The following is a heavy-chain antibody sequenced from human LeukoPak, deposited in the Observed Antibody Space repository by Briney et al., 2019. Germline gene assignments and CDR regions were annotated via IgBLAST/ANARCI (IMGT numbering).Heavy chain of an antibody. CDR2: ISAYNGNT. CDR3: ARDLGPYYDILTAYYVY. Sequence: GASVKVSCKASGYTFTSYGISWVRQAPGQGLEWMGWISAYNGNTNYAQKLQGRVTMTTDTSTSTAYMELRSLRSDDTAVYYRARDLGPYYDILTAYYVYWGQGTLVTVSP. J-gene: IGHJ4*02. D-gene: IGHD3-9*01. V-gene: IGHV1-18*01. CDR1: GYTFTSYG.